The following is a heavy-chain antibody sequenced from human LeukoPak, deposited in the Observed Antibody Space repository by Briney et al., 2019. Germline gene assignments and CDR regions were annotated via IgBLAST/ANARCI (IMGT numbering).Heavy chain of an antibody. J-gene: IGHJ5*02. CDR2: INPNSGGT. D-gene: IGHD2-2*01. CDR1: GYTFTGYY. V-gene: IGHV1-2*02. CDR3: ASGGEYQLREGEWVNWFDP. Sequence: GASVKVSCKASGYTFTGYYMHWVRQAPGQGLEWMGWINPNSGGTNYAQKFQGRVTMTRDTSISTAYMELSSLRSEDTAVYYCASGGEYQLREGEWVNWFDPWGQGTLVTVSS.